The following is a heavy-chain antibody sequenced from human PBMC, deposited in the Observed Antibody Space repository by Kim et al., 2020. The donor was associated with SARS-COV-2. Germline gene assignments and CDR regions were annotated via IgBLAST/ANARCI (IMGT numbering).Heavy chain of an antibody. J-gene: IGHJ4*02. V-gene: IGHV4-59*01. CDR3: ARVREGGYFDY. Sequence: TNYNPSLKSRVTISVDTSKNQFSLKLSSVTAADTAVYYCARVREGGYFDYWGQGTLVTVSS. CDR2: T. D-gene: IGHD3-16*01.